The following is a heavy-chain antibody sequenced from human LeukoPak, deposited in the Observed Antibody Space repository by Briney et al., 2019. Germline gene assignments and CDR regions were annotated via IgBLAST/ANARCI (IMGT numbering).Heavy chain of an antibody. CDR2: VSGGGSPI. J-gene: IGHJ4*02. CDR1: GFTFSDYY. D-gene: IGHD3-10*01. Sequence: GGSLRLSCEASGFTFSDYYMSWIRQAPGKGLEWVSYVSGGGSPIYWADSVKGRFTLSRDNAKNSLYLQMNGLRAEDTAVYYCARDAGSGSAASDYWGQGTLVTVSS. V-gene: IGHV3-11*01. CDR3: ARDAGSGSAASDY.